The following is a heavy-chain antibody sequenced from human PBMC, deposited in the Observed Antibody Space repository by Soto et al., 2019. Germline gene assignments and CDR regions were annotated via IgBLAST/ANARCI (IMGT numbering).Heavy chain of an antibody. CDR2: IYPGDSDT. CDR1: GYSFTSYW. J-gene: IGHJ6*02. Sequence: PGESLKISCKGSGYSFTSYWIGWVRQMPGKGLEWMGIIYPGDSDTRYSPSFQGQVTISADKSISTAYLQWSSLKASDTAMYYCARDKAVGSGLLQYLRRNYYGMAVCGQGTSVPVSS. D-gene: IGHD4-4*01. CDR3: ARDKAVGSGLLQYLRRNYYGMAV. V-gene: IGHV5-51*01.